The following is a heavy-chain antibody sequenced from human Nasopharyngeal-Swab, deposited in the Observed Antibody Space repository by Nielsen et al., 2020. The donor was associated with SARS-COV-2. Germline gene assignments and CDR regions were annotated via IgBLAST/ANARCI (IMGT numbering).Heavy chain of an antibody. Sequence: ASVKVSCKASGYTFTSYAMHWVRQAPGQRLEWMGWINAGNGNTKYSQKFQGRVTITRDTSASTAYMELSSLRSEDTAVVFCARLGAAGDFDYWGQGSLVTVSS. CDR2: INAGNGNT. D-gene: IGHD6-13*01. J-gene: IGHJ4*02. V-gene: IGHV1-3*01. CDR1: GYTFTSYA. CDR3: ARLGAAGDFDY.